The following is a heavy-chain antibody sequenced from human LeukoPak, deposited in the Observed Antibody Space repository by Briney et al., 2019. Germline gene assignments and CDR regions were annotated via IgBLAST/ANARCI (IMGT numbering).Heavy chain of an antibody. CDR3: AKDYLSPRSIAARLGFDY. Sequence: PGGSLRLSCAASGFTFSSYGMHWVRQAPGKGLEWVAFIRYDGSNKYYADSVKGRFTISRDNSKNTLYLQMNSLRAEDTAVYYCAKDYLSPRSIAARLGFDYWGQGTLVTVSS. V-gene: IGHV3-30*02. CDR2: IRYDGSNK. D-gene: IGHD6-6*01. CDR1: GFTFSSYG. J-gene: IGHJ4*02.